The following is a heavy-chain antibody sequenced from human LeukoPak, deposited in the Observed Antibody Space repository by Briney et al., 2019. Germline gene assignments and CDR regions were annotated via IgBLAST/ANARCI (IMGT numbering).Heavy chain of an antibody. V-gene: IGHV3-30-3*02. CDR2: ISYDGSSD. CDR1: GFTFSNNV. Sequence: PRGSLRLSCAASGFTFSNNVFHWVRQAPGKGLESVAVISYDGSSDYYADSVKGRFTVSRDNSKNTLYLQMNSLRTEDTAVYYCAKQLGYCSDGSCYFPYWGQGTLVTVSS. J-gene: IGHJ4*02. D-gene: IGHD2-15*01. CDR3: AKQLGYCSDGSCYFPY.